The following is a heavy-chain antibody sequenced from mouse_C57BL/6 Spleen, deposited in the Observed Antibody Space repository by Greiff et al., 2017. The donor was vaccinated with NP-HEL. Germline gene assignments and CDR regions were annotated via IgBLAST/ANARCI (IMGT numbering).Heavy chain of an antibody. CDR1: GYTFTGYW. CDR2: ILPGSGST. CDR3: ATDSNYYAIGY. D-gene: IGHD2-5*01. V-gene: IGHV1-9*01. Sequence: QVQLQQSGAELMKPGASVKLSCKATGYTFTGYWIEWVKQRPGHGLEWIGEILPGSGSTTYNEKFKGKATFTADTSSNTAYMQLSSLTTEDSAIYYCATDSNYYAIGYWGQGTSVTVSS. J-gene: IGHJ4*01.